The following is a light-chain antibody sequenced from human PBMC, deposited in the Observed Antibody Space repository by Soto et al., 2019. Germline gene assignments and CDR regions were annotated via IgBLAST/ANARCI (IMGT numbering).Light chain of an antibody. J-gene: IGKJ4*01. CDR3: QQRNSYPLT. CDR2: AAS. CDR1: QGISSY. V-gene: IGKV1-9*01. Sequence: IQLTQSPSSLSASVGDRVTITCRASQGISSYLVWYQQKPGKAPKLLIYAASSLQSGVPSRFSGSGSGTDFTLTISSLQPEDFATYYCQQRNSYPLTFGGGTKVEIK.